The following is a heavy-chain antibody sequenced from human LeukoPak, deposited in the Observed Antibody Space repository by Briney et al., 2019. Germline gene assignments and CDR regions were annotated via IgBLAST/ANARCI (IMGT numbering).Heavy chain of an antibody. V-gene: IGHV4-34*01. CDR1: GGSFSGYY. Sequence: SETLSLTCAVYGGSFSGYYWSWIRQPPGRGLEWIGEINHSGSTNYTPSLKGRVTISVDKSKNQFYLKLSSLTAADTAVYYCARINGYWGQGTLATVSS. CDR2: INHSGST. CDR3: ARINGY. J-gene: IGHJ4*02.